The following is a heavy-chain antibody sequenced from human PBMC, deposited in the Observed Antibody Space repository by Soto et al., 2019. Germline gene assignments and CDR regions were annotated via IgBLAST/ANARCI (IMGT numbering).Heavy chain of an antibody. CDR2: IYPGDSDT. V-gene: IGHV5-51*04. CDR3: ARRIVVESTDAFDI. J-gene: IGHJ3*02. D-gene: IGHD3-22*01. Sequence: ESLKIASPGSVYSFTSYCIGWVRQMPGKGLEWMCIIYPGDSDTRYSPSFQGQVTISADKPISTAYLQWSSLKASDTAMYYCARRIVVESTDAFDIWGQGTMVTVSS. CDR1: VYSFTSYC.